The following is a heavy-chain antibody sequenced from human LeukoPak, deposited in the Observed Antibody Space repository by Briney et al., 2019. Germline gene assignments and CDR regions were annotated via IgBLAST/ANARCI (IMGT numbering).Heavy chain of an antibody. D-gene: IGHD3-10*01. CDR1: GFTFDDYA. V-gene: IGHV3-43D*03. CDR2: ISWDGGST. J-gene: IGHJ4*02. Sequence: PGGSLRLSCAASGFTFDDYAMHWVRQAPGKGLEWVSLISWDGGSTYYADSVKGRFTISRDNSKNSLYLQMNSLRAEDTALYYCAKDINPLTDSGSYYPLDYWGQGTLVTVSS. CDR3: AKDINPLTDSGSYYPLDY.